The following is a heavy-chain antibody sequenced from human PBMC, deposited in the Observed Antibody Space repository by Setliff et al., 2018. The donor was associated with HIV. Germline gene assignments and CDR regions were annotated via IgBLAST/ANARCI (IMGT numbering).Heavy chain of an antibody. J-gene: IGHJ2*01. Sequence: SETLSLTCTVSGDSIGDYYWNWIRQPAGKGLEWIGRVYASAYSNYNPSLKSRATMSVDTSQNQFSLKLRSVNAADTAVYYCARDWVTRSNYYGSGSPWYFDFWGRGILVTVS. CDR1: GDSIGDYY. D-gene: IGHD3-10*01. CDR3: ARDWVTRSNYYGSGSPWYFDF. CDR2: VYASAYS. V-gene: IGHV4-4*07.